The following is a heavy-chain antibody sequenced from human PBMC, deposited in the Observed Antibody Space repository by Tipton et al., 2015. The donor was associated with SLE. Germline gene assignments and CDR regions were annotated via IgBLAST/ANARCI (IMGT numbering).Heavy chain of an antibody. CDR1: GGSISGYH. J-gene: IGHJ6*02. CDR2: ISYTETT. CDR3: ARHVGVAYYYAMDV. D-gene: IGHD2-15*01. V-gene: IGHV4-59*08. Sequence: TLSLTCTVSGGSISGYHWSWLRQPPGKGLEWIGYISYTETTKYNPSLESRVIISVDTSKNQFSQRLSSVTAADTAMYYCARHVGVAYYYAMDVWGQGTTVVISS.